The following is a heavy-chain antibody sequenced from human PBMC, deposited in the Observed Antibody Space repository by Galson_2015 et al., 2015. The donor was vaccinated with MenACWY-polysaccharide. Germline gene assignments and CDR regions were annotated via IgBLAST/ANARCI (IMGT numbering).Heavy chain of an antibody. D-gene: IGHD3-22*01. Sequence: SLKLSCKASGFSFSSYDMNWVRQATGQGLEWVGWMNPNSGDTGYAQKFQGRVTMTRNTTMSIAYMELSSLRSEDTAVYYCARGGKYDYDSSGYLNGFDPWGQGTLVTVSS. CDR1: GFSFSSYD. J-gene: IGHJ5*02. V-gene: IGHV1-8*01. CDR2: MNPNSGDT. CDR3: ARGGKYDYDSSGYLNGFDP.